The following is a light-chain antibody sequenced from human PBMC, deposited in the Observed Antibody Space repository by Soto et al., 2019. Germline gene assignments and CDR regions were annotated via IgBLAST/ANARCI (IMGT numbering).Light chain of an antibody. CDR3: QSYDSSLSAL. CDR1: SSNIGAGYD. V-gene: IGLV1-40*01. CDR2: GNS. Sequence: QSVLTQPPSVSGAPGQRVTISCTGSSSNIGAGYDVHWYQQLPGTAPKLLIYGNSNRPSGVPDRFSGSKSGTSASLAITGLQAEDVADYYCQSYDSSLSALFGGGTKLPVL. J-gene: IGLJ3*02.